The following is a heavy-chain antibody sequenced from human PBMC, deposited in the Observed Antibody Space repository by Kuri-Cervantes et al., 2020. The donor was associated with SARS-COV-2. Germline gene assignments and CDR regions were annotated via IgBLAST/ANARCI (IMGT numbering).Heavy chain of an antibody. CDR3: ARVKTIVGVAPFDY. CDR2: IYYSGST. V-gene: IGHV4-59*12. Sequence: SETLSLICTVSGGSISSYYWSWIRQPPGQGLEWLGYIYYSGSTKCNPSLESRVTISVDTSKNQFSLKLSSVTAADTAVYYCARVKTIVGVAPFDYWGQGTLVTVSS. J-gene: IGHJ4*02. D-gene: IGHD3-3*01. CDR1: GGSISSYY.